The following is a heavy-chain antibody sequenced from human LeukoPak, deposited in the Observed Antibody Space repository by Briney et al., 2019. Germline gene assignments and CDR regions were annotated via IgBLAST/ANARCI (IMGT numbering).Heavy chain of an antibody. V-gene: IGHV3-7*01. Sequence: GGSLRLSCAASGFTFSTYTMNWVRQAPGKGLEWVANIKQDGSEKYYVDSVKGRFAISRDNAKNSLYLQMNSLRAEDTAVYYCARDSDVPFDYWGQGTLVTVSS. CDR2: IKQDGSEK. J-gene: IGHJ4*02. CDR3: ARDSDVPFDY. D-gene: IGHD3-16*01. CDR1: GFTFSTYT.